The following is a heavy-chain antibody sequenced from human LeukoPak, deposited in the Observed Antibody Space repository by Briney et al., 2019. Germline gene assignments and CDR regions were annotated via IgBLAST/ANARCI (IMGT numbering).Heavy chain of an antibody. Sequence: PGGSLRLSCAASGFTFSTKWMHWVRQVPGKGLLWVSRISGDGSSTLYADSVKGRFTISRDNAKKSLYLQMNSLRAEDTALYYCARRDYYGSGSPDFWGQGTLVTVSS. CDR2: ISGDGSST. D-gene: IGHD3-10*01. CDR1: GFTFSTKW. CDR3: ARRDYYGSGSPDF. V-gene: IGHV3-74*03. J-gene: IGHJ4*02.